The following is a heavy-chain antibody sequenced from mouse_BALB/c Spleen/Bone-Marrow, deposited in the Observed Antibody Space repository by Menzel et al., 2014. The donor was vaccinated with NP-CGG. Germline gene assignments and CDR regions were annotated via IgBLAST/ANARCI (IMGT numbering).Heavy chain of an antibody. Sequence: VKLVESGAELVKPGASVKLSCKASGYTFTSYWMHWVKQRPGQGLEWIGEINPSNGRTNYNEKFKSKATLTVDKSSSTAYMQLSSLTSEDSAVYYCAGGRGYFDYWGQGTTLTVSS. CDR2: INPSNGRT. CDR1: GYTFTSYW. V-gene: IGHV1S81*02. CDR3: AGGRGYFDY. D-gene: IGHD3-3*01. J-gene: IGHJ2*01.